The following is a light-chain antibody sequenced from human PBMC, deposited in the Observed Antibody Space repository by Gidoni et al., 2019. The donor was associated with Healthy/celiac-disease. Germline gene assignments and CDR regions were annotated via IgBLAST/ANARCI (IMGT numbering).Light chain of an antibody. CDR1: QSISSW. V-gene: IGKV1-5*03. CDR3: RQYNSNSKT. CDR2: KAA. J-gene: IGKJ1*01. Sequence: IQLTQSPSTLSASVGDRVTITFWASQSISSWLPWYQQKQGKDPKLLIYKAASLESGVPSRFSGSGAGTEDTITISSRQPDDVATYYCRQYNSNSKTFGQGTKVEIK.